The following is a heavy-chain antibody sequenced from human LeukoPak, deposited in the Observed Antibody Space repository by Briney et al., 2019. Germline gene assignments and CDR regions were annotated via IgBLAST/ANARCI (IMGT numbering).Heavy chain of an antibody. J-gene: IGHJ6*02. D-gene: IGHD6-19*01. CDR2: ISAYNGNT. CDR3: ARLIAVAVRNYGMDV. CDR1: GYTFTSYG. V-gene: IGHV1-18*01. Sequence: ASVKVSCKASGYTFTSYGISWVRQAPGQVLEWMGWISAYNGNTNYAQKLQGRVTMTTDTSTSTAYMELRSLRSDDTAVYYCARLIAVAVRNYGMDVWGQGTTVTVSS.